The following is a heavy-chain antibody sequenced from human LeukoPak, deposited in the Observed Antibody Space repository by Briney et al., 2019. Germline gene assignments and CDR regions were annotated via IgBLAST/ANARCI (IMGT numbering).Heavy chain of an antibody. CDR3: AKVSGIAAAGTLGY. Sequence: PGGSLRLSCAASGFTFSSYAMSWVRQAPGKGLEWVSAISGSGGSTYYADSVKGRFTISRDNSKDTLYLQMNSLRAEDTAVYYCAKVSGIAAAGTLGYWGQGTLVSVSS. CDR2: ISGSGGST. J-gene: IGHJ4*02. V-gene: IGHV3-23*01. CDR1: GFTFSSYA. D-gene: IGHD6-13*01.